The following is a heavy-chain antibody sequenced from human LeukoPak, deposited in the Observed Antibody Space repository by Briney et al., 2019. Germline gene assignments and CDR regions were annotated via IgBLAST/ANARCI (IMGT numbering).Heavy chain of an antibody. V-gene: IGHV3-7*01. CDR2: IQHDGSDK. Sequence: GGSLRLSCATSGFTFSSHWMTWVRQAPGKGLEWVANIQHDGSDKSYLHSVTGRFTISRDNAKNSLYLQMNSLRAEDTAVYYCARVPTSRCDSXXCXPLWDYXGQGTQXTVS. CDR3: ARVPTSRCDSXXCXPLWDY. J-gene: IGHJ4*02. CDR1: GFTFSSHW. D-gene: IGHD2-21*01.